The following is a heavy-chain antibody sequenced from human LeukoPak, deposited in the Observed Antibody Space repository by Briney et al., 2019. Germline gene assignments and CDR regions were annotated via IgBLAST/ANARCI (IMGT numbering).Heavy chain of an antibody. J-gene: IGHJ4*02. Sequence: PSETLSLTCTVSGGSINSYYWSWIRQPPGKGLEWIGYIYYSGSTNYNPTLKSRVTMSVDTSKNQFSLKLTSVTAADTAVYYCASNSVSATFDYWGQGTLVTVSS. D-gene: IGHD2-21*02. CDR3: ASNSVSATFDY. CDR1: GGSINSYY. CDR2: IYYSGST. V-gene: IGHV4-59*08.